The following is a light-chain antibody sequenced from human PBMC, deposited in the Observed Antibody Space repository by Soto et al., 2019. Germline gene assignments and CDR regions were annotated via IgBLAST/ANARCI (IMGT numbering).Light chain of an antibody. J-gene: IGKJ5*01. CDR1: QSISSY. CDR3: QQSYSTPSIT. Sequence: IQMTQSPSARGASWRDGVAVTCRASQSISSYLNWYQQKPGKAPKLLIYAASSLQSGVPSRFSGSGSGTDFTLTISSLQPEDFATYYCQQSYSTPSITFGQGTRWRL. CDR2: AAS. V-gene: IGKV1-39*01.